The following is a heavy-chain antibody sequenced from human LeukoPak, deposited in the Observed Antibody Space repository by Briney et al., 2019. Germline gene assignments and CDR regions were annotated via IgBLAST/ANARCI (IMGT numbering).Heavy chain of an antibody. Sequence: PGGSLRLSRAASGFTFSSYSMNWVRQAPGKGLEWVSSISSSSSYIYYADSVKGRFTISRDNAKNSLYLQMNSLRAEDTAVYYCASCSGGSCYPPDYFDYWGQGTLVTVSS. V-gene: IGHV3-21*04. D-gene: IGHD2-15*01. CDR1: GFTFSSYS. J-gene: IGHJ4*02. CDR2: ISSSSSYI. CDR3: ASCSGGSCYPPDYFDY.